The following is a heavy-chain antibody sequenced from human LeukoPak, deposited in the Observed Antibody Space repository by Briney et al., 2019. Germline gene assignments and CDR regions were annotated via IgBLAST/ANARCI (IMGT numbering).Heavy chain of an antibody. Sequence: LETLSLTCTVSGGSISSYYWSWLRQPPGKGLEGIGYIYYSGRTNYNPYLKSRVTISVDTSKNQFSLKLSSVLAADTAVYYCARDGHYYYDSSGPWYFDLWGRGTLVTVSS. V-gene: IGHV4-59*01. CDR2: IYYSGRT. J-gene: IGHJ2*01. D-gene: IGHD3-22*01. CDR3: ARDGHYYYDSSGPWYFDL. CDR1: GGSISSYY.